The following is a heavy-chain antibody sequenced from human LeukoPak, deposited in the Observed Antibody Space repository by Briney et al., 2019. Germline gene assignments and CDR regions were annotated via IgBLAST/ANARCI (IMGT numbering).Heavy chain of an antibody. CDR2: IYYSGRS. V-gene: IGHV4-59*08. CDR1: GGSISTYY. D-gene: IGHD5-24*01. J-gene: IGHJ4*02. CDR3: ARHNGDGQSFLFDY. Sequence: SETLSLTCSVSGGSISTYYWSWIRQPPGKGLEWIGYIYYSGRSNYNPSLRSRVTISVDTSRNQFSLKLSSVTAADTAVYYCARHNGDGQSFLFDYWGQGTLVTVSS.